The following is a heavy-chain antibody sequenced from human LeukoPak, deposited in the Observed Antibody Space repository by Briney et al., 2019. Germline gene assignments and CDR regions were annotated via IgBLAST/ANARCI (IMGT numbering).Heavy chain of an antibody. Sequence: GGSLRLSCAASGFTFSSYAMSWVRQAPGKGLKWVSGTLDSGYSTYYANSVKGRFTISRDNSNNTLYLQMNSLRAEDTAVYYCAKLGGHPLHNYYVGVWGKGTTVAVSS. J-gene: IGHJ6*03. D-gene: IGHD3-16*01. CDR1: GFTFSSYA. CDR2: TLDSGYST. V-gene: IGHV3-23*01. CDR3: AKLGGHPLHNYYVGV.